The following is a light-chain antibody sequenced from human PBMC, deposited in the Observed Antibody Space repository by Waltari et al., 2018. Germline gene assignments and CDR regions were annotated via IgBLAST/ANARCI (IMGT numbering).Light chain of an antibody. Sequence: QSALTQPAPVSGSPGQSITISCTGTSSDVGTYNLVSWYQQCPGKAPKVMIYDDNRRPSGVSDRFSGSKSGNTASLTISGVQAEDEADYYCCSYAGSYTWVFGGGTKLTVL. CDR1: SSDVGTYNL. V-gene: IGLV2-23*01. CDR3: CSYAGSYTWV. J-gene: IGLJ3*02. CDR2: DDN.